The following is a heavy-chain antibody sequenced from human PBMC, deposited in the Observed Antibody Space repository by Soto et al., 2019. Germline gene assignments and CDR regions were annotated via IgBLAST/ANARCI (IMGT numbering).Heavy chain of an antibody. CDR3: ARVGSSSSSKRYYFDY. J-gene: IGHJ4*02. CDR2: IIPYFGTA. CDR1: GYTFTSYG. V-gene: IGHV1-69*13. Sequence: SVKVSCKASGYTFTSYGISWVRQAPGQGLEWMGAIIPYFGTADYAQKFQGRVTITADESTSTAYMELSSLRSEDTAVYYCARVGSSSSSKRYYFDYWGQGTLVTVSS. D-gene: IGHD6-13*01.